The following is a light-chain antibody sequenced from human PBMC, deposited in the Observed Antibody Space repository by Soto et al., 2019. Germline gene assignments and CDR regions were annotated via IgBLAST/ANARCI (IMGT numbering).Light chain of an antibody. CDR2: DAS. J-gene: IGKJ4*02. CDR3: QQYNTYGLT. V-gene: IGKV1-5*01. Sequence: DIQMTQSPSTLSASVGDRVSITCRASQSGGNSLAWYQHRPGKAPKLLIFDASTLESGVPSKFSGSGSDTEFTFTISSLQPDDSATYYCQQYNTYGLTFGGGTKVEIK. CDR1: QSGGNS.